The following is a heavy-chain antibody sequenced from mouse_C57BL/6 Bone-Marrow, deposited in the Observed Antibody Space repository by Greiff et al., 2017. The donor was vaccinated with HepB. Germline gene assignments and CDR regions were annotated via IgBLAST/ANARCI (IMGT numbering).Heavy chain of an antibody. CDR2: ISDGGSYT. D-gene: IGHD4-1*01. CDR3: ARDVNWERDY. V-gene: IGHV5-4*01. CDR1: GFTFSSYA. J-gene: IGHJ2*01. Sequence: DVHLVESGGGLVKPGGSLKLSCAASGFTFSSYAMSWVRQTPEKRLEWVATISDGGSYTYYPDNVKGRFTISRDNAKNNLYLQMSHLKSEDTAMYYCARDVNWERDYWGQGTTLTVSS.